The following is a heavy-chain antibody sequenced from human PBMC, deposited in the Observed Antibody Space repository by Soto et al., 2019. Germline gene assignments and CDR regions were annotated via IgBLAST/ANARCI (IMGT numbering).Heavy chain of an antibody. CDR3: ARDPSDPYYDILTGSHPFDY. V-gene: IGHV1-46*03. D-gene: IGHD3-9*01. J-gene: IGHJ4*02. CDR2: INPSGGST. CDR1: GYTFTSYY. Sequence: ASVKVSCKASGYTFTSYYMHLVRQAPRQGLEWMGIINPSGGSTSYAQKFQGRVTMTRDTSTSTVYMELSSLRSEDTAVYYCARDPSDPYYDILTGSHPFDYWGQGTLVTVS.